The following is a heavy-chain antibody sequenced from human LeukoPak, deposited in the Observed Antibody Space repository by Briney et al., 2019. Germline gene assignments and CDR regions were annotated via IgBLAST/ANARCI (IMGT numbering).Heavy chain of an antibody. CDR1: GFTFSSYA. J-gene: IGHJ3*02. CDR3: AKDGSSGWPDAFEI. Sequence: GGSLRLSCGASGFTFSSYAMTWVRQAPGKGLEWVSSISASGGVTYYADSVKGRFSISRDNSKNTLYLQMNSLRAEDTAVYYCAKDGSSGWPDAFEIWGQGTMVTVSS. CDR2: ISASGGVT. V-gene: IGHV3-23*01. D-gene: IGHD6-19*01.